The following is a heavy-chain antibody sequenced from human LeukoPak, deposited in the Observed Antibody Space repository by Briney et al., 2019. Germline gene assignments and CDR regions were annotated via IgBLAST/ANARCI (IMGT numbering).Heavy chain of an antibody. Sequence: ASVKVSCKASGYTFTSYGISWVRQAPGQGLEWMGWISDYNGNTNYAQKLQGRVTMTEDTSTDTAYMELSSLRSEDTAVYYCATPNKYCSSTSCSNFDYWGQGTLVTVSS. J-gene: IGHJ4*02. CDR1: GYTFTSYG. CDR3: ATPNKYCSSTSCSNFDY. CDR2: ISDYNGNT. D-gene: IGHD2-2*01. V-gene: IGHV1-18*01.